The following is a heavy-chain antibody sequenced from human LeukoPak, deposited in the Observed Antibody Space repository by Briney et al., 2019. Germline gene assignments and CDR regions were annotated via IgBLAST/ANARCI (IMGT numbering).Heavy chain of an antibody. CDR1: GFTSTNYA. J-gene: IGHJ5*02. CDR3: AKDQGTITIFGVVSRDWFDP. CDR2: ISGSGGST. V-gene: IGHV3-23*01. D-gene: IGHD3-3*01. Sequence: GGSLRLSCAASGFTSTNYAMSWVRQAPGKGLEWVSAISGSGGSTYYADSVKGRFTISRDNSKNTLYLQMNSLRAEDTAVYYCAKDQGTITIFGVVSRDWFDPWGQGTLVTVSS.